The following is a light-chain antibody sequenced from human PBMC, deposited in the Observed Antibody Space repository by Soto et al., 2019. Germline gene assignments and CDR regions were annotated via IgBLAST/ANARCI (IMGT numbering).Light chain of an antibody. J-gene: IGLJ2*01. V-gene: IGLV2-14*01. CDR1: SSDVGGYND. CDR3: SSYTSSSTPV. Sequence: QSALTQPASVSGSPGQSITISCTGTSSDVGGYNDVSWYQQHPGKAPKLMIYDASNRPSGVSNRFSGSKSGNTASLTSSGLHAEDEADYYCSSYTSSSTPVFGGGTKLTVL. CDR2: DAS.